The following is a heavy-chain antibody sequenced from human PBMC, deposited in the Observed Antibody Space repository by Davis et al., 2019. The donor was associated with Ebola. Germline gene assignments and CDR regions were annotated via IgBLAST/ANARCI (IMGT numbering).Heavy chain of an antibody. CDR3: AKVNYCGGDCSYFDY. CDR2: LSWNSDSI. CDR1: GFTFDDYA. V-gene: IGHV3-9*01. Sequence: GGSLRLSCAASGFTFDDYALHWVRQAPGKGLEWVTSLSWNSDSIGYADSVKGRFTVSRDNAKNSLYLQMNSLRAEDTALYYCAKVNYCGGDCSYFDYWGQGTLVTVSS. J-gene: IGHJ4*02. D-gene: IGHD2-21*01.